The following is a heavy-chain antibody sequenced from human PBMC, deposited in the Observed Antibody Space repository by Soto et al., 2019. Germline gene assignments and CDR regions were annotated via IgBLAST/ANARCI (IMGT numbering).Heavy chain of an antibody. J-gene: IGHJ4*02. Sequence: EVQLLESGGNVVQPGGSLRLSCAASGFTFSSYVMSWVRQAPGKGLEWVSTISGSGASIYDADSVKGRFTISRDNSKNTVYLQMNSLRAEDTAVYYCAKDGLGSSTGGTCYGSDYWGQGTLVTVSS. V-gene: IGHV3-23*01. CDR2: ISGSGASI. CDR1: GFTFSSYV. D-gene: IGHD2-15*01. CDR3: AKDGLGSSTGGTCYGSDY.